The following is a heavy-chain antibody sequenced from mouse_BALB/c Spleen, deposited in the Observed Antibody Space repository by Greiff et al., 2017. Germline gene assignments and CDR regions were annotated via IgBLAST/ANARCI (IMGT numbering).Heavy chain of an antibody. J-gene: IGHJ4*01. CDR2: IWGDGST. CDR1: GFSLTGYG. V-gene: IGHV2-6-7*01. D-gene: IGHD2-4*01. CDR3: ARDDYDVPYAMDY. Sequence: QVQLKESGPGLVAPSQSLSITCTVSGFSLTGYGVNWVRQPPGKGLEWLGMIWGDGSTDYNSALKSRLSISKDNSKSQVFLKMNSLQTDDTARYYCARDDYDVPYAMDYWGQGTSVTVSS.